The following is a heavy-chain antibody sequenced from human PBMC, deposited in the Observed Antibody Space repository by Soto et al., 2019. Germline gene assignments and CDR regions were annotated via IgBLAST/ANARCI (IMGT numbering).Heavy chain of an antibody. CDR2: ISAGGGGT. Sequence: PGRSLRLSXAGSGFTLTRSAVSWVRQAPGKGLEWVSGISAGGGGTYYADSVKGRFTISRDNSKNTLYLQMNSLRAEDTAVYYCAKVGGTMIGAGYYYGMDVWGQGTTVTVSS. CDR3: AKVGGTMIGAGYYYGMDV. CDR1: GFTLTRSA. V-gene: IGHV3-23*01. J-gene: IGHJ6*02. D-gene: IGHD3-22*01.